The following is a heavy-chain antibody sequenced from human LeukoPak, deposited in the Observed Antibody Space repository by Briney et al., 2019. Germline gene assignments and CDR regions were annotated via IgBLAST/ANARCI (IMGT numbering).Heavy chain of an antibody. CDR3: AREDNYYDSSGYAFDI. J-gene: IGHJ3*02. Sequence: SVKVSCKASGGTFSSYAISWVRQAPGQGLEWMGGIIPIFGTANYAQKFQGRVTITADESTSTAYMELSSLRSEDAAVYYCAREDNYYDSSGYAFDIWGQGTMVTVSS. CDR1: GGTFSSYA. V-gene: IGHV1-69*01. CDR2: IIPIFGTA. D-gene: IGHD3-22*01.